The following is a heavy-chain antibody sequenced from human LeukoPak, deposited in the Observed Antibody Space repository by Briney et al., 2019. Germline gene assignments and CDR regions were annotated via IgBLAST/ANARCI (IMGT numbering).Heavy chain of an antibody. CDR2: ISGSGGST. J-gene: IGHJ4*02. CDR3: AKGFYDILTGYLPPPAFDY. D-gene: IGHD3-9*01. CDR1: GFTFSSYA. V-gene: IGHV3-23*01. Sequence: GGSLRLSCAASGFTFSSYAMSWVHQAPGKGLEWVSAISGSGGSTYYADSVKGRFTISRDNSKNTLYLQMNSLRAEDTAVYYCAKGFYDILTGYLPPPAFDYWGQGTLVTVSS.